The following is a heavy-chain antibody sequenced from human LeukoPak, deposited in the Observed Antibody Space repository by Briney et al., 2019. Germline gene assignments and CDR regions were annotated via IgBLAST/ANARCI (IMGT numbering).Heavy chain of an antibody. V-gene: IGHV4-59*07. CDR3: ARQYYGSGSYDGSWFDP. CDR1: GGSISSYY. J-gene: IGHJ5*02. Sequence: SDTLSLTCTVSGGSISSYYWSWIRQPPGKGLEWIGYIYYSGSTNYNPSLKSRVTISVDTSKNQFSLKLSSMTAADTAVYYCARQYYGSGSYDGSWFDPWGQGTLVTVSS. CDR2: IYYSGST. D-gene: IGHD3-10*01.